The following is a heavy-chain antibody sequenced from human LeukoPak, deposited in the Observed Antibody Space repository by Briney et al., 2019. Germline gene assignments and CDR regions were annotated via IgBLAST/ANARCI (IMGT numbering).Heavy chain of an antibody. CDR1: GFTFSTYG. J-gene: IGHJ4*02. V-gene: IGHV3-30*03. CDR2: ISDDGSKK. D-gene: IGHD3-10*01. Sequence: PGRSLRLSCAAPGFTFSTYGMHWVRQAPGKGLEWVSLISDDGSKKYYAESVKARFTISRDNSKNTLYLQMDNLRPDDTAVYYCARESDPGSYYDFDYWGQGTPVTVSS. CDR3: ARESDPGSYYDFDY.